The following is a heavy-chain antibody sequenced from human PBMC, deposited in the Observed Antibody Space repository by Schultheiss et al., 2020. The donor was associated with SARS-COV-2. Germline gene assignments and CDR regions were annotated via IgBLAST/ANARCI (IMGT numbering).Heavy chain of an antibody. V-gene: IGHV3-23*01. J-gene: IGHJ4*02. D-gene: IGHD3-10*01. CDR2: ISSSSSYI. CDR1: GFTFSNYG. Sequence: GGSLRLSCAASGFTFSNYGMTWVRQAPGKGLEWVSSISSSSSYIYYADSVKGRFTISRDKFKNTLYLQMNSLRAEDTAVYYCAKGSNVQGYLDYWGQGTLVTVSS. CDR3: AKGSNVQGYLDY.